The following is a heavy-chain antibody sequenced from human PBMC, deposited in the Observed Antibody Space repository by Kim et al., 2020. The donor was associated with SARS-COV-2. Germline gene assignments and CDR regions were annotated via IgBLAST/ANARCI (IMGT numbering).Heavy chain of an antibody. D-gene: IGHD1-26*01. CDR3: AREEAVGLEVGATGFDY. Sequence: SVKVSCKASGGTFSSYTISWVRQAPGQGLEWMGRIIPILGIANYAQKFQGRVTITADKSTSTAYMELSSLRSEDTAVYYCAREEAVGLEVGATGFDYWGQGTLVTVSS. CDR1: GGTFSSYT. J-gene: IGHJ4*02. CDR2: IIPILGIA. V-gene: IGHV1-69*04.